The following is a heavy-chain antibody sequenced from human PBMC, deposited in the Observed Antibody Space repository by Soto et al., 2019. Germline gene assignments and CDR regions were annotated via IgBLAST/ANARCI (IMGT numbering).Heavy chain of an antibody. J-gene: IGHJ4*02. CDR3: ARPKMYYYGSGSYYFDY. CDR1: GGSISSSSYY. D-gene: IGHD3-10*01. Sequence: QLQLQESGPGLVKPSETLSLTCTVSGGSISSSSYYWGWIRQPPGKGLEWIGSIYYSGSTYYNPSLKSRVTISVDTSKNQFSLKRSSVTAADTAVYYCARPKMYYYGSGSYYFDYWGQGTLVTVSS. CDR2: IYYSGST. V-gene: IGHV4-39*01.